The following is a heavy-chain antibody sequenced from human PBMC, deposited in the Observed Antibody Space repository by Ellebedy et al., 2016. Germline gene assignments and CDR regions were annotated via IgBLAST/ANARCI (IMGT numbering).Heavy chain of an antibody. CDR3: AREIFGNSAPPYLDY. V-gene: IGHV3-7*01. Sequence: GGSLRLSCAASGFTFSSYCMSWVRQAPGKGLEWVANIKIDGSEKNYVDYVKGRFTVSRDNAKNSLFLQMNSLRAEDTAVYYCAREIFGNSAPPYLDYWGQGDLITVSS. CDR1: GFTFSSYC. J-gene: IGHJ4*02. CDR2: IKIDGSEK. D-gene: IGHD4-23*01.